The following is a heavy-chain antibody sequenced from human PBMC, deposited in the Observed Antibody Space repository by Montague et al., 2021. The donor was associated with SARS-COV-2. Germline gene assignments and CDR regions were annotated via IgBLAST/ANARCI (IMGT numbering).Heavy chain of an antibody. J-gene: IGHJ4*02. V-gene: IGHV4-59*01. D-gene: IGHD3-10*01. CDR2: LFYSSAT. CDR1: SAATVYWN. Sequence: SETLSLTCPVPSAATVYWNSSSDRQTTRLNSMRIPSLFYSSATKNNPSLKSRVTISVATSKSQFSLKLSSVTAADTAVYYCARVQRGYYNGLRVSAHFDYWAQGTLVTVSS. CDR3: ARVQRGYYNGLRVSAHFDY.